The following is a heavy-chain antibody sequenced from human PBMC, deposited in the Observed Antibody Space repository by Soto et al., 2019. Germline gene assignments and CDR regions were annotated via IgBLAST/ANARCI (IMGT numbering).Heavy chain of an antibody. V-gene: IGHV1-3*01. J-gene: IGHJ6*02. Sequence: QVQLVQSGAEVKKPGASVKVSCKASGYTFTSYAMRWVRQAPGQRLEWMGWINAGNGNTKYSQKFQGRVTITRDTSAGQAYMQLSSLRSEDTAEYYCARGTETYGMDVWGQGTTVTVSS. CDR2: INAGNGNT. D-gene: IGHD3-10*01. CDR1: GYTFTSYA. CDR3: ARGTETYGMDV.